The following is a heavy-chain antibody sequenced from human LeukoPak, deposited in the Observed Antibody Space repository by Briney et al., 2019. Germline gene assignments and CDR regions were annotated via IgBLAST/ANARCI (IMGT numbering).Heavy chain of an antibody. Sequence: SETLSLTCTVSGGSISSSSYYWGWIRQPPGKGLEWIGSIYYSGSTYYNPSLKSRVTISVDTSKNQFSLKLSSVTAADTAVYYCARDSSAGITMVRGAPDRVSFDPWGQGTLVTVSS. D-gene: IGHD3-10*01. CDR2: IYYSGST. J-gene: IGHJ5*02. CDR3: ARDSSAGITMVRGAPDRVSFDP. V-gene: IGHV4-39*07. CDR1: GGSISSSSYY.